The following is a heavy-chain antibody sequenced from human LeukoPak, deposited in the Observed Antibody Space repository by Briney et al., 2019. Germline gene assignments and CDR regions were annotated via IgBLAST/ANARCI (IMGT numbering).Heavy chain of an antibody. J-gene: IGHJ3*02. Sequence: GGSLRLSCAAPGFTFSSYEMNWVRQAPGKGLEWVSYIRSSSSTIYYADSVKGRFTISRDNAKNSLYLQMNSLRAEDTAVYYCARAKRNGFDIWGQGTMVTVSS. V-gene: IGHV3-48*01. CDR1: GFTFSSYE. CDR3: ARAKRNGFDI. CDR2: IRSSSSTI.